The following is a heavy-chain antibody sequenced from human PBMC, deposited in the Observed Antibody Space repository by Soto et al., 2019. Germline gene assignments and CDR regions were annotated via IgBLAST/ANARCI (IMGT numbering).Heavy chain of an antibody. D-gene: IGHD2-2*01. J-gene: IGHJ6*02. CDR3: ARDPIVVVPSARGPPYGMDV. V-gene: IGHV3-30-3*01. Sequence: GGSLRLSCTASGFIFSTYSMQWVRQAPGKGLDWVAVISHDGVNKYHADSVRGRFTISRDNSKNTLYLQMSSLRADDTAVYYCARDPIVVVPSARGPPYGMDVWGQGTTVTV. CDR1: GFIFSTYS. CDR2: ISHDGVNK.